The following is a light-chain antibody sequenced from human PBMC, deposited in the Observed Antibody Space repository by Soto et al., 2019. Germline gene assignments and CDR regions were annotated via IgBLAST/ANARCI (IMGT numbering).Light chain of an antibody. CDR3: YTYAGGSTYL. CDR2: GNS. J-gene: IGLJ1*01. Sequence: QSVLTQPPSVSGAPGQRVTISCTGSSSNIGAGYDVHWYHQLPGTAPKLLIYGNSNRPSGVPDRFSGSKSGTSASLAITGLQAEDEADYYCYTYAGGSTYLFGTGTKVTVL. CDR1: SSNIGAGYD. V-gene: IGLV1-40*01.